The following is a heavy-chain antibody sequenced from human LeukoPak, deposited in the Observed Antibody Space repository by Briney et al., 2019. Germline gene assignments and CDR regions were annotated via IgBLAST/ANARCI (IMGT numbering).Heavy chain of an antibody. CDR3: ASHHYYDSSGPGSAFDI. Sequence: SVKVSCKASGGTFSSYAISWVRQAPGQGLEWMGGIIPIFGTANYAQKFQGRVTITTDESTSTAYMELSSLRSEDTAVYYCASHHYYDSSGPGSAFDIWGQGTVVTVSS. D-gene: IGHD3-22*01. CDR2: IIPIFGTA. J-gene: IGHJ3*02. V-gene: IGHV1-69*05. CDR1: GGTFSSYA.